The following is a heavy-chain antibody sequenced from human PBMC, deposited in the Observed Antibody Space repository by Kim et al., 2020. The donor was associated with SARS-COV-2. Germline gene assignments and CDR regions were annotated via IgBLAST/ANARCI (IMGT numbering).Heavy chain of an antibody. CDR1: GYTFTSYY. CDR3: ARAISPREADRPWDY. D-gene: IGHD3-22*01. Sequence: ASVKVSCRASGYTFTSYYMYWVRQAPGQGLEWMGVINPTDGSTRYAEKFQGRVTMTRDTSTSTVYMELSRLRSEDTAVYHCARAISPREADRPWDYWGQGALVTVSA. CDR2: INPTDGST. V-gene: IGHV1-46*01. J-gene: IGHJ4*02.